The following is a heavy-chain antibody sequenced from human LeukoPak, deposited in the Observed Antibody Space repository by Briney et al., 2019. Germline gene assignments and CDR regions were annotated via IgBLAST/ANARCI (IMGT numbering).Heavy chain of an antibody. CDR3: ARVGVTMVRGVTIAYYYYGMDV. CDR1: GYTFTGYY. CDR2: INPNSGGT. J-gene: IGHJ6*02. V-gene: IGHV1-2*06. Sequence: ASVKVSCKASGYTFTGYYMHWVRQAPGQGLEWMGRINPNSGGTNYAQKFQGRVTMTRDTSISTAYMELSRLRSDDTAVYYCARVGVTMVRGVTIAYYYYGMDVWGQGTTVTVSS. D-gene: IGHD3-10*01.